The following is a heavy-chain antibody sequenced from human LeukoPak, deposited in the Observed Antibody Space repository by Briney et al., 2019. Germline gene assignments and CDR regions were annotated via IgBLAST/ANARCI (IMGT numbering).Heavy chain of an antibody. Sequence: ASLRVSSKASGYTFTSYGISCVRHAPGQGLEWMGWLSAYNGNTNYAQKLQGRVTITADESTSTAYMELSSLRSEDTAVYYCARDIGFYYDSSGYEFDYWGQGTLVTVSS. CDR3: ARDIGFYYDSSGYEFDY. CDR1: GYTFTSYG. CDR2: LSAYNGNT. V-gene: IGHV1-18*01. D-gene: IGHD3-22*01. J-gene: IGHJ4*02.